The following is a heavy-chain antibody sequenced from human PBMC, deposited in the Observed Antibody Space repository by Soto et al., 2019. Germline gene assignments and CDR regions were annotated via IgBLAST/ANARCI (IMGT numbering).Heavy chain of an antibody. CDR3: ARDWGTPGRGSAMGYYYHYGMDV. V-gene: IGHV3-7*05. J-gene: IGHJ6*02. Sequence: EVQLVESGGALVQPGGSLRLSCLASEFTFNTYWMNWVRQAPGRGLEWVANIKDDGSEKYYAESVKGRFTISRDNAKNSLYLEMNSLGGEETAVYFCARDWGTPGRGSAMGYYYHYGMDVWGQGTTVTVSS. CDR1: EFTFNTYW. CDR2: IKDDGSEK. D-gene: IGHD3-16*01.